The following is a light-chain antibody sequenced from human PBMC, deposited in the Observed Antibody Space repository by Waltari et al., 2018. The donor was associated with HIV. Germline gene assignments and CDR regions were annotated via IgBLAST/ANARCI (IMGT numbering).Light chain of an antibody. Sequence: QSVLTQPPSASGTPGQRVSISCSGSSSKIGSNYVYWYQQLPGTAPKLLMYRNDERPSGVPDRFSGSKSGTSASLAISGLRSEDEADYYCAAWDDRLSAWVFGGGTKLTVL. CDR2: RND. J-gene: IGLJ3*02. CDR3: AAWDDRLSAWV. V-gene: IGLV1-47*01. CDR1: SSKIGSNY.